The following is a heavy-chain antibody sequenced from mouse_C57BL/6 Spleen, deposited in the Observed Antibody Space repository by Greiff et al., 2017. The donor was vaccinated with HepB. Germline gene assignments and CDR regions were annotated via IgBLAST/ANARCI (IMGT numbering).Heavy chain of an antibody. J-gene: IGHJ4*01. V-gene: IGHV5-4*01. CDR3: ARDLDYSNYYAMDY. CDR1: GFTFSSYA. D-gene: IGHD2-5*01. Sequence: DVHLVESGGGLVKPGGSLKLSCAASGFTFSSYAMSWVRQTPEKRLEWVATISDGGSYTYYPDNVKGRFTISRDNAKNNLYLQMSHLKSEDTAMYYCARDLDYSNYYAMDYWGQGTSVTVSS. CDR2: ISDGGSYT.